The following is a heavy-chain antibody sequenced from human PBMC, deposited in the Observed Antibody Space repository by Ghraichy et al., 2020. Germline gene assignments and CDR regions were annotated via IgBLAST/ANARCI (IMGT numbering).Heavy chain of an antibody. CDR2: ISGSGGST. CDR3: AKYKDSSGYYYKGGDY. CDR1: GFTFSSYA. V-gene: IGHV3-23*01. D-gene: IGHD3-22*01. Sequence: GGSLRLSCAASGFTFSSYAMSWVRQAPGKGLEWVSAISGSGGSTYYADSVKGRFTISRDNSKNTLYLQMNSLRAEDTAVYYCAKYKDSSGYYYKGGDYWGQGTLVTVSS. J-gene: IGHJ4*02.